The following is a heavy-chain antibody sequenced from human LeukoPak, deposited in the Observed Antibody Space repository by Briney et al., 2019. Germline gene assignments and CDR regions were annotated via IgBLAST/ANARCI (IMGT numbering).Heavy chain of an antibody. CDR1: GFTFDDYA. V-gene: IGHV3-9*01. Sequence: PGRSLRLSCAASGFTFDDYAMHWVRQAPGKGLEWVSGISWNSGSIGYADSVKGRFTISRDNAKNSLYLQMNSLRAEDTALYYCAKRYYYYGMDVWGQGTTVTVSS. CDR2: ISWNSGSI. J-gene: IGHJ6*02. CDR3: AKRYYYYGMDV.